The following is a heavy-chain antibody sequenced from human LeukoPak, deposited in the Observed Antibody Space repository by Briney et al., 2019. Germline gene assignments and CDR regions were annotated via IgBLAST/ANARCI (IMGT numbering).Heavy chain of an antibody. CDR2: IYYSGST. D-gene: IGHD6-13*01. CDR1: GGSIRSTSYY. V-gene: IGHV4-39*07. CDR3: ARNLYSSRTNDAFVI. J-gene: IGHJ3*02. Sequence: SETLSLTCTVSGGSIRSTSYYWGWIRQPPGKGLEWIGSIYYSGSTYYNPSLKSRVTISVDTSKNQFSLKLSSVTAADTAVYYCARNLYSSRTNDAFVIWGKGKMVTVSS.